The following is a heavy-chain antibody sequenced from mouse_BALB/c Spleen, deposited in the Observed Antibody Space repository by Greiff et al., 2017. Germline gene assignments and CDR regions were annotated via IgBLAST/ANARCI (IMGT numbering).Heavy chain of an antibody. CDR1: GYTFTDYN. J-gene: IGHJ3*01. V-gene: IGHV1S29*02. CDR2: IYPYNGGT. Sequence: VQLKQSGPELVKPGASVKISCKASGYTFTDYNMHWVKQSPGKSLEWIGYIYPYNGGTGYNQKFKSKATLTVDNSSSTAYMELRSLTSEDAAVYYCAREDDVAYWGQGTLVTVSA. CDR3: AREDDVAY. D-gene: IGHD2-12*01.